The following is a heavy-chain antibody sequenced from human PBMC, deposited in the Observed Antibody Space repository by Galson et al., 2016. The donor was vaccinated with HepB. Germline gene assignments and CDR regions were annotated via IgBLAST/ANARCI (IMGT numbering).Heavy chain of an antibody. CDR2: INPTDATT. Sequence: SVKVSCKATGGTFSNYYMHWVRQAPGQGLEWMGIINPTDATTTYAQKFQGRVTMTRDTSTGTVYMELNSLRSADAAVYYCARGADRGYDLGDYWGQGTLVAIPIASATPTGQFINERNRRSSAEAAVYYWAGRAYRGYDYVDYWGQGTLVTVS. V-gene: IGHV1-46*01. D-gene: IGHD5-12*01. CDR1: GGTFSNYY. J-gene: IGHJ4*02. CDR3: ARGADRGYDLGDYWGQGTLVAIPIASATPTGQFINERNRRSSAEAAVYYWAGRAYRGYDYVDY.